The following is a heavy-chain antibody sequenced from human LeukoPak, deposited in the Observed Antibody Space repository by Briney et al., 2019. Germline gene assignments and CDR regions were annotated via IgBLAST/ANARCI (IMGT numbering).Heavy chain of an antibody. Sequence: ASVKVSCKASGYTFTSYGISWVRQAPGQGLEWMGWISAYSLNTNYAQNFQGRVTMTTDTSTSTAYMELRSLRSDDTAVYYCARVYSSSFYYYYYMDVWGKGTTVTVSS. CDR3: ARVYSSSFYYYYYMDV. V-gene: IGHV1-18*01. CDR1: GYTFTSYG. J-gene: IGHJ6*03. D-gene: IGHD6-6*01. CDR2: ISAYSLNT.